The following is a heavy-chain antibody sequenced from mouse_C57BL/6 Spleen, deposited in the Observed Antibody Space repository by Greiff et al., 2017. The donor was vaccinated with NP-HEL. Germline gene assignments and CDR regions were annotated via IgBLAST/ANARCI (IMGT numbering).Heavy chain of an antibody. CDR3: ARGYYGSSFDAMDY. CDR2: IYPSDSET. Sequence: VQLQQPGAELVRPGSSVKLSCKASGYTFTSYWMDWVKQRPGQGLEWIGNIYPSDSETHYNQKFKDKATLTVDKSSSTAYMQLSSLTSEDSAVYYCARGYYGSSFDAMDYWGQGTSVTVSS. CDR1: GYTFTSYW. D-gene: IGHD1-1*01. J-gene: IGHJ4*01. V-gene: IGHV1-61*01.